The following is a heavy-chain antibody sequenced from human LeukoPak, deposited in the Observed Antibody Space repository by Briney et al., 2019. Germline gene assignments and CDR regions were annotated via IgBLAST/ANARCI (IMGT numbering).Heavy chain of an antibody. CDR3: IAVAPSAQIDAFDI. Sequence: GGSLRLSCAASGFTFSSYAMSWVRQAPGKRLEWVSAISGSGGSTYYADSVKGRFTISRDDSKNTLYLQMNSLRAEDTAVYYAIAVAPSAQIDAFDIWGQGTMVTVSS. V-gene: IGHV3-23*01. D-gene: IGHD6-19*01. J-gene: IGHJ3*02. CDR1: GFTFSSYA. CDR2: ISGSGGST.